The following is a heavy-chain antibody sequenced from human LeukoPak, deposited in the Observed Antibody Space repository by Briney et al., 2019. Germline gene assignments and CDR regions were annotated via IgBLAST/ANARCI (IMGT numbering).Heavy chain of an antibody. D-gene: IGHD3-10*01. Sequence: GGSLRLSCVASGFTFDVYGIGWVRQAPGKGLECVSGINWNGGSTDYADSVKERFTISRDNAKNSVYLQMSSLRVEDTALYHCVLTSGSGSYRGYLNYWGQGTLVTVSS. V-gene: IGHV3-20*01. J-gene: IGHJ4*02. CDR1: GFTFDVYG. CDR3: VLTSGSGSYRGYLNY. CDR2: INWNGGST.